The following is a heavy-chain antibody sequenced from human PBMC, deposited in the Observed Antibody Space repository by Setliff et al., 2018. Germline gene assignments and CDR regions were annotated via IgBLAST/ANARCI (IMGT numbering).Heavy chain of an antibody. CDR3: VRPHYGSVGYFNSLSAFDI. CDR2: IYYSATT. Sequence: PSETLSLTCIVSGDSISSNSHYWGWIRQPPGKGLEWIGTIYYSATTYCNPSLKSRVTISVDTSKNQFSLRLSSVTAADTAVYYCVRPHYGSVGYFNSLSAFDIWGRGTMVTVSS. J-gene: IGHJ3*02. V-gene: IGHV4-39*01. CDR1: GDSISSNSHY. D-gene: IGHD3-10*01.